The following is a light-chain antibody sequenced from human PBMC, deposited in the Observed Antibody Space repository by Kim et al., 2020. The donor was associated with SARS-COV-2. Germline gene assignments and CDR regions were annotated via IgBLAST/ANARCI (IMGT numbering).Light chain of an antibody. CDR1: QSLSSGD. Sequence: PGEGAPLSCRASQSLSSGDLAWYQQKPGQTPRLLIYGASYRATGIPDRFSGSGSGTDFTLIISRLEPEDFAVYYCQKHGSSPYTFGQGTKLEI. CDR3: QKHGSSPYT. CDR2: GAS. J-gene: IGKJ2*01. V-gene: IGKV3-20*01.